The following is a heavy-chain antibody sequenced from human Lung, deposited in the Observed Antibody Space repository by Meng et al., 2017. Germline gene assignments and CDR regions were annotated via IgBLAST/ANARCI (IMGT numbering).Heavy chain of an antibody. CDR3: ARGDTSMLDY. J-gene: IGHJ4*02. D-gene: IGHD5-18*01. CDR2: ISSNSYYI. CDR1: GFTFSSYS. Sequence: EGELVESGGGLVKPGESLRLSCAASGFTFSSYSMNWVRQAPGKGLEWVSYISSNSYYIYYAGSVKGRFTISRDNAKNSVYLQMNSLRAEDTAVYYCARGDTSMLDYWGQGTLVTVLL. V-gene: IGHV3-21*01.